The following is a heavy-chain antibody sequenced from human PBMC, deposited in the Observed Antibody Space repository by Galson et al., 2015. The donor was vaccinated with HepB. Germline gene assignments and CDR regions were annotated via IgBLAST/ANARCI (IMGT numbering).Heavy chain of an antibody. J-gene: IGHJ4*02. CDR3: ARRATVVTLQSSGRLAVPGAFDY. CDR1: GGSISSYY. D-gene: IGHD4-23*01. CDR2: IYYSGST. Sequence: ETLSLTCTVSGGSISSYYWSWIRQPPGKGLEWIGYIYYSGSTNYNPSLKSRVTISVDTSKNQFSLKLSSVTAADTAVYYCARRATVVTLQSSGRLAVPGAFDYWGQGTLVTVSS. V-gene: IGHV4-59*08.